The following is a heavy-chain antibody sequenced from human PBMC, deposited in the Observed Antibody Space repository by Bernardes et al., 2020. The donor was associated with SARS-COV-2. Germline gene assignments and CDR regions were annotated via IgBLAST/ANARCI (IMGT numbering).Heavy chain of an antibody. V-gene: IGHV1-8*01. CDR1: GYTFTSYD. CDR3: ARGGYSSSWYYYGMDV. CDR2: MNPNSGNT. J-gene: IGHJ6*02. Sequence: ASMKVSCKASGYTFTSYDINWVRQATGQGLEWMGWMNPNSGNTGYAQKFQGRVTMTRNTSISTAYMELSSLRSEDTAVYYCARGGYSSSWYYYGMDVWGQGTTVTVSS. D-gene: IGHD6-13*01.